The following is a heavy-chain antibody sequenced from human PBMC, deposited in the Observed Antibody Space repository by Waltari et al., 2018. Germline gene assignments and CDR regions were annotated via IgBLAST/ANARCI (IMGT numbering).Heavy chain of an antibody. CDR3: ARGHSSGWTYYYYYYYMDV. CDR2: MNPNSGNT. V-gene: IGHV1-8*01. CDR1: GHTFTSYD. Sequence: QVQLVQSGAEVKKPGASVKVSCKASGHTFTSYDINWVRQATGQGLEWMGWMNPNSGNTGYAQKFQGRVTMTRNTSISTAYMELSSLRSEDTAVYYCARGHSSGWTYYYYYYYMDVWGKGTTVTVSS. J-gene: IGHJ6*03. D-gene: IGHD6-19*01.